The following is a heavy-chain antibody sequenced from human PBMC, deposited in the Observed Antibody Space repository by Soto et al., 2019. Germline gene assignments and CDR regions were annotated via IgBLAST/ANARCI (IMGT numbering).Heavy chain of an antibody. CDR1: GVSLTTSGVR. J-gene: IGHJ4*02. CDR3: AQRQRTVVVGAPFDL. CDR2: IYWDDDK. Sequence: SGPTPATASQTLTLTCTLSGVSLTTSGVRVGCIRQPPGKALGWLALIYWDDDKRFSSSLKSRLAITRDTSKNQVVMTMTDMAPVDTAIYYCAQRQRTVVVGAPFDLWGQGSQVNVSS. V-gene: IGHV2-5*02. D-gene: IGHD2-15*01.